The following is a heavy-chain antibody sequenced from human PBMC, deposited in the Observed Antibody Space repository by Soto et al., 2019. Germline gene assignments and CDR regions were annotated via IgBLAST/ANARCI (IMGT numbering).Heavy chain of an antibody. V-gene: IGHV3-48*02. CDR2: ISSSSSTI. Sequence: GGSLRLSCAASGFTFSSYSMSWVRQAPGKGLEWVSYISSSSSTIYYADSVKGRFTISRDNAKNSLYLQMNSLRDEDTAVYYCARGRWFGELPIDYWGQGTLVTVSS. CDR3: ARGRWFGELPIDY. J-gene: IGHJ4*02. CDR1: GFTFSSYS. D-gene: IGHD3-10*01.